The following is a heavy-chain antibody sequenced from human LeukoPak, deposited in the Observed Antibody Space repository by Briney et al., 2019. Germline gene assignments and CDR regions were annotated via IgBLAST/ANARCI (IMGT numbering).Heavy chain of an antibody. CDR3: ARDLQAVTVTTFYYYYGMDV. CDR2: ISSSGSTI. V-gene: IGHV3-11*01. D-gene: IGHD4-17*01. CDR1: GFTFSDYY. Sequence: PGGSLRLSCAASGFTFSDYYMSWIRQAPGKGLEWVSYISSSGSTIYYADSVKGRFTISRDNAKNSLYLQMNSLRAEDTAVYYCARDLQAVTVTTFYYYYGMDVWGQGTTVTVSS. J-gene: IGHJ6*02.